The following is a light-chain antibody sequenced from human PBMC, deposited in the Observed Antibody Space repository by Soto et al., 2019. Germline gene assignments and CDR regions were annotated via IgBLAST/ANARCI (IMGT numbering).Light chain of an antibody. CDR2: GAS. J-gene: IGKJ1*01. CDR3: QQYTGLPRT. V-gene: IGKV3-20*01. CDR1: QSVTRNS. Sequence: DIVLTQSPGTLSLSPGERATLSCRASQSVTRNSLAWCQQIPGQAPRLLIDGASNRATGIPDRFSGSGSGTAFTLTISRLEPEDFAVYYCQQYTGLPRTFGQGTKVEFK.